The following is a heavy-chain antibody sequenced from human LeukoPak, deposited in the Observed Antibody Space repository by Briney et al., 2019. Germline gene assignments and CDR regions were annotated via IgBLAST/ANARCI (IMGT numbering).Heavy chain of an antibody. CDR2: IWYDGSNK. Sequence: PGGSLRLSCAASGFTFNSYGMHWVRQAPGKGLEWVADIWYDGSNKYYVDSVKGRFTISRDNSKNPLYLQINSLRAEDTAVYYCAKEGRDFRIGYPYYFYYWGQGTLVTVSS. D-gene: IGHD3-3*01. V-gene: IGHV3-33*06. CDR3: AKEGRDFRIGYPYYFYY. CDR1: GFTFNSYG. J-gene: IGHJ4*02.